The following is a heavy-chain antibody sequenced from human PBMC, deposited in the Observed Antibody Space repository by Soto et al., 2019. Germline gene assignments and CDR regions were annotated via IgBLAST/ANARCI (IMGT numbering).Heavy chain of an antibody. CDR2: INSDGSST. V-gene: IGHV3-74*01. Sequence: GGSLRLSCAASGFTFSSYWMHWVRQAPGKGLVWVSRINSDGSSTSYADSVKGRFTISRDNAKNTLYLQMNSLRAEDTAVYYCARERLYSGYEHFDYWGQGTLVTVSS. D-gene: IGHD5-12*01. CDR3: ARERLYSGYEHFDY. J-gene: IGHJ4*02. CDR1: GFTFSSYW.